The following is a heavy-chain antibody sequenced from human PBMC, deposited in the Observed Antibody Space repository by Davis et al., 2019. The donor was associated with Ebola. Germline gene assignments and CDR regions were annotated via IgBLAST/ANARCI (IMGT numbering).Heavy chain of an antibody. J-gene: IGHJ4*02. CDR2: IHHSGST. V-gene: IGHV4-59*12. CDR3: ARRSRGATCGGDCPRDY. CDR1: GGSINTYY. D-gene: IGHD2-21*02. Sequence: MPSETLSLTCTVSGGSINTYYWSWIRQPPGKGLEWIAYIHHSGSTDYHPSLKSRVTMSLDTSNNQFSLNLSSVTAADTAVYYCARRSRGATCGGDCPRDYWGQGTLVTVSS.